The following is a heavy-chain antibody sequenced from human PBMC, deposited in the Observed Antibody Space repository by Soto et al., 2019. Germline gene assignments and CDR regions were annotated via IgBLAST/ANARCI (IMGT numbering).Heavy chain of an antibody. V-gene: IGHV3-33*01. CDR1: GFAFSSYG. D-gene: IGHD2-2*01. CDR3: ARDLENCSSTSCYAGGYLLGALDI. J-gene: IGHJ3*02. CDR2: IWYDGSNK. Sequence: HPGGSLRLSCAASGFAFSSYGMHWVRQAPGKGLEWVAVIWYDGSNKYYADSVKGRFTISRDNSKNTLYLQMNSLRAEDTAVYYCARDLENCSSTSCYAGGYLLGALDIWGQGTMVTVS.